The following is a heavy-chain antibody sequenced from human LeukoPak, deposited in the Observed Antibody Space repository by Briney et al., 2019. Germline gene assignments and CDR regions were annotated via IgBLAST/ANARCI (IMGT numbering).Heavy chain of an antibody. Sequence: GGSLRLSCAASGFTFSSSAMNWVRQAPGKGLEWVSGISGSGGITYYADSVKGRFTITRDNSKSTLYLQINSLRADDTAVYYCAKNRIQLWFLDDWGQGTLVTVSS. CDR2: ISGSGGIT. CDR3: AKNRIQLWFLDD. CDR1: GFTFSSSA. D-gene: IGHD5-18*01. J-gene: IGHJ4*02. V-gene: IGHV3-23*01.